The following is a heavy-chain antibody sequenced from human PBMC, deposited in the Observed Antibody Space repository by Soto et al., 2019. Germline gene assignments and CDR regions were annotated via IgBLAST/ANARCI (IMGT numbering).Heavy chain of an antibody. V-gene: IGHV1-2*04. J-gene: IGHJ6*02. Sequence: GASVKVSCKASGYTFTGYYMHWVRQAPGQGLEWMGWINPNSGGTNYAQKFQGWVTMTRDTSISTAYMELSRLRSDDTAVYYCARVLIAAHPDGMDVWSQGTTVTVSS. D-gene: IGHD6-6*01. CDR2: INPNSGGT. CDR3: ARVLIAAHPDGMDV. CDR1: GYTFTGYY.